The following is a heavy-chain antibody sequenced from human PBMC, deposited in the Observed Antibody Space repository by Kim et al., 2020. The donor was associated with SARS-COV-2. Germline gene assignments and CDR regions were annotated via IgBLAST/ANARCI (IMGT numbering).Heavy chain of an antibody. CDR2: ISGSGGST. Sequence: GGSLRLSCAASGFTFSSYAMSWVRQAPGKGLEWVSAISGSGGSTYYADSVKGRFTISRDNSKNTLYLQMNSLRAEDTAVYYCAKDAYCGGDCYPTNGMDVWGQGTTVTVSS. CDR1: GFTFSSYA. V-gene: IGHV3-23*01. J-gene: IGHJ6*02. CDR3: AKDAYCGGDCYPTNGMDV. D-gene: IGHD2-21*02.